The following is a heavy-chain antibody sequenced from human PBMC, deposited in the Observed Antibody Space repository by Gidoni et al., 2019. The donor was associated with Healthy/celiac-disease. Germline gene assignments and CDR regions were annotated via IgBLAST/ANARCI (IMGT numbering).Heavy chain of an antibody. J-gene: IGHJ6*03. CDR1: GGSISRGGYY. D-gene: IGHD6-19*01. Sequence: QVQLQESGPGLVKPSQTLSLTCTVSGGSISRGGYYWSWIRQHPGKGLEWIGYIYYSGSTYYNPSLKSRVTISVDTSKNQFSLKLSSVTAADTAVYYCARDSLAVAGTYYYYYMDVWGKGTTVTVSS. V-gene: IGHV4-31*03. CDR3: ARDSLAVAGTYYYYYMDV. CDR2: IYYSGST.